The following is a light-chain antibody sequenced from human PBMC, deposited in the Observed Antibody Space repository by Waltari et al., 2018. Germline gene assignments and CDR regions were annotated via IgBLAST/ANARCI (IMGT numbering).Light chain of an antibody. CDR3: AAWDDSLSGQV. J-gene: IGLJ1*01. CDR1: SSNLGSNT. Sequence: QSVLTQPPSASGTPGQRFTISCSGRSSNLGSNTVSWYQQVPGTAPKLLTYSNNQRPSGVPDRFSGSKSGTSASLAISGLQSEDEADYYCAAWDDSLSGQVFGTGTKVTVL. V-gene: IGLV1-44*01. CDR2: SNN.